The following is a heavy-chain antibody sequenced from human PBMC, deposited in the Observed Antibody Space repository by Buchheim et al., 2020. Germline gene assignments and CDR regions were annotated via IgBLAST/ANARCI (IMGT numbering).Heavy chain of an antibody. V-gene: IGHV1-2*02. Sequence: QVQLVQSGAEVKKPGASVKVSCKASGYPFTGYYMHWVRQAPGQGLEWMGWINPNSGSTNNAQKFQGRVTMTRDQSNTPAYMELSRLRSDDTAVYYCARVGPITEYFQHWGQGTL. CDR1: GYPFTGYY. CDR3: ARVGPITEYFQH. CDR2: INPNSGST. J-gene: IGHJ1*01.